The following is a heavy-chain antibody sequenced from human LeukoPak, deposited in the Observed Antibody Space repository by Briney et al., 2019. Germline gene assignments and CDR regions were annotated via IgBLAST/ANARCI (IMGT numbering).Heavy chain of an antibody. D-gene: IGHD3-10*01. CDR2: INPSGGST. J-gene: IGHJ4*02. Sequence: ASVKVSCKASGGAFNTYALIWVRQAPGQGLEWMGIINPSGGSTSYAQKFQGRVTMTRDTSTSTVYMELSSLRSEDTAVYYCARSVTMVRGVIITLTTTPFDYWGQGTLVTVSS. CDR3: ARSVTMVRGVIITLTTTPFDY. CDR1: GGAFNTYA. V-gene: IGHV1-46*02.